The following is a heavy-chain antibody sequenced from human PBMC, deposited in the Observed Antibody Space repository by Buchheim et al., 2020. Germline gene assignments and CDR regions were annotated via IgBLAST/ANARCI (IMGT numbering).Heavy chain of an antibody. CDR3: AKVLSSSWYSQRWYFDY. CDR2: ISGSGGST. J-gene: IGHJ4*02. D-gene: IGHD6-13*01. V-gene: IGHV3-23*01. CDR1: GFTFSSYA. Sequence: EVQLLESGGGLVQPGGSLRLSCAASGFTFSSYAMSWVRQAPGKGLEWVSAISGSGGSTYYADSVKGRFTIPRDNSKKTLYLQMNSLRAEDTAVYYCAKVLSSSWYSQRWYFDYWGQGTL.